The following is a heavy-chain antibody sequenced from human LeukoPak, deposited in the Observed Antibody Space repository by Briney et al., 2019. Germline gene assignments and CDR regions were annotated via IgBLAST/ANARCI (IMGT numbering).Heavy chain of an antibody. J-gene: IGHJ5*02. CDR3: VSGDYDRPINWFDL. D-gene: IGHD3-16*01. Sequence: PGGSLRLSCAASGFAFSDYYMNWIRQAPGKRLEWVAYISGTTTYTNYADSVKGRFTISRDNAKSSLYLQMNSLRTEDTALYYCVSGDYDRPINWFDLWGLGTLVTVSS. CDR2: ISGTTTYT. V-gene: IGHV3-11*06. CDR1: GFAFSDYY.